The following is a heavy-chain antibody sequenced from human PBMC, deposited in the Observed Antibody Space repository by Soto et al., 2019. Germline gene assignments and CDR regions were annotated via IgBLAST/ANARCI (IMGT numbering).Heavy chain of an antibody. CDR2: ISGSGGST. J-gene: IGHJ6*02. CDR1: GFTFISYA. Sequence: PAESLQVSSAASGFTFISYAMSWVRQAPGKGLDCVSAISGSGGSTYYADSVKGRFTISRDNSKNTLYLQMNSLRAEDTAVYYCRSAGVEGERYCSGGSCYSSGMDVWGQGTTVTVSS. CDR3: RSAGVEGERYCSGGSCYSSGMDV. V-gene: IGHV3-23*01. D-gene: IGHD2-15*01.